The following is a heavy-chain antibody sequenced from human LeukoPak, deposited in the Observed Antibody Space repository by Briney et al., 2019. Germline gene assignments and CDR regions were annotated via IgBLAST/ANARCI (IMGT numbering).Heavy chain of an antibody. V-gene: IGHV1-69*13. CDR1: GGTFSSYA. D-gene: IGHD3-22*01. J-gene: IGHJ4*02. CDR2: IIPIFGTA. CDR3: ARGEIVVAHFDY. Sequence: PSVKVSCKASGGTFSSYAISWVRQAPGQGLEWMGGIIPIFGTANYAQKFQGRVTITADESTSTAYMELSSLRSEDTAVYYCARGEIVVAHFDYWGQGTLVTVSS.